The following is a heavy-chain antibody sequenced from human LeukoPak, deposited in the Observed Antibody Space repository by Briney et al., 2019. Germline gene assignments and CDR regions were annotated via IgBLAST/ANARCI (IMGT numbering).Heavy chain of an antibody. D-gene: IGHD5/OR15-5a*01. CDR1: GFTFSTYW. CDR2: IKQDGNVK. J-gene: IGHJ4*02. V-gene: IGHV3-7*01. CDR3: ARDPESSAFDL. Sequence: GGSLRLSCAASGFTFSTYWMSWVRQTPEKGLEFVANIKQDGNVKNYMDSLKGRSTISRDNARESLYLEINSLRADDKAVYYCARDPESSAFDLWGQGALVTVSS.